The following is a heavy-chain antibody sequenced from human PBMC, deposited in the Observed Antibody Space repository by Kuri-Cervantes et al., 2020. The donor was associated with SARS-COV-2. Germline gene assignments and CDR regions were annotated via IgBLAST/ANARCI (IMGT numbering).Heavy chain of an antibody. CDR3: ARAGRWLQSTPFDY. CDR1: GFTFSSYS. Sequence: CAASGFTFSSYSMNWVRQAPGKGLEWVSSISSSSSYIYYADSVKGRFTISRDNAKNSLYLQMNSLRAEDTAVYYCARAGRWLQSTPFDYWGQGTLVTVSS. CDR2: ISSSSSYI. V-gene: IGHV3-21*01. D-gene: IGHD5-24*01. J-gene: IGHJ4*02.